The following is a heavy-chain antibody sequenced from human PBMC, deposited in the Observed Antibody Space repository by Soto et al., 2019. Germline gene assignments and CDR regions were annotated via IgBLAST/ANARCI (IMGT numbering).Heavy chain of an antibody. D-gene: IGHD2-21*01. CDR2: IYYSGST. Sequence: QVQLQESGPGLVKPSQTLSLTCTVSGDSISSGGYYWSWIRQHPGKGLEWIGYIYYSGSTFYNPXPNSRVTLSVDXSXNXXSLKLSSVTAADTAVYYCAASCVGCGGFNYYGMDVWGQGTTVTVSS. V-gene: IGHV4-31*03. CDR1: GDSISSGGYY. CDR3: AASCVGCGGFNYYGMDV. J-gene: IGHJ6*02.